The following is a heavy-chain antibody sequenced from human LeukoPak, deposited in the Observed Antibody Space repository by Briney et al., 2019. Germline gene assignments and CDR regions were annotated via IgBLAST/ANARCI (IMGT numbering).Heavy chain of an antibody. CDR3: ARGSADTPMAPIFY. Sequence: VASVKVSCKASGYTFTGYYMHWVRQAPGQGLEWMGWINPNSGGTNYAQKFQGWVTMTRDTSISTAYMELSRLRSDDTAVYYCARGSADTPMAPIFYWGQGTLVTVSS. J-gene: IGHJ4*02. D-gene: IGHD5-18*01. CDR2: INPNSGGT. CDR1: GYTFTGYY. V-gene: IGHV1-2*04.